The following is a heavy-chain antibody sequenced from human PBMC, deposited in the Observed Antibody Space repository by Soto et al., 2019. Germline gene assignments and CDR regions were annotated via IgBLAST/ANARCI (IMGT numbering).Heavy chain of an antibody. V-gene: IGHV3-21*01. Sequence: EVQLVESGGGLVKPGGSLRLSCAASGVTFSSYSMNWVRQAPGKGLEWVSSISSSSSYIYYADSVKGRFTISRDNAKNSLYLQMNSLRAEDTAVYYCARDLSYGDETRKIDYWGQGTLVTVSS. D-gene: IGHD4-17*01. CDR1: GVTFSSYS. CDR3: ARDLSYGDETRKIDY. J-gene: IGHJ4*02. CDR2: ISSSSSYI.